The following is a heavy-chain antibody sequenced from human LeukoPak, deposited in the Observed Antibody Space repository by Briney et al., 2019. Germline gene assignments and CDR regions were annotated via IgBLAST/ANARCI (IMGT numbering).Heavy chain of an antibody. Sequence: PRASVKVSCKASGYTFTDYYMHWVRQAPGQGLEWMGWINPNSRGTNYAQKSQGRVTMTRDTSISTAYMELSRLRSDDTAVYYCARTDYGSGSSFRAGDYWGQGTLVAVSS. CDR2: INPNSRGT. V-gene: IGHV1-2*02. CDR1: GYTFTDYY. J-gene: IGHJ4*02. CDR3: ARTDYGSGSSFRAGDY. D-gene: IGHD3-10*01.